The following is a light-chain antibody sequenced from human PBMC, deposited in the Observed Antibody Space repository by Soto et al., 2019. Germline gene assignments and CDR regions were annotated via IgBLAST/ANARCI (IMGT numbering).Light chain of an antibody. J-gene: IGLJ2*01. CDR1: SSNIGAGYD. Sequence: QSVLTQPPSVSGAPGQRVTISCTGSSSNIGAGYDVHWYQQLPATAPKILIYGNINRPSRVPDRFSGSKSGTSASLAITGLQAEDEADYYCQSYDSSLSVVFGGGTKLTVL. V-gene: IGLV1-40*01. CDR2: GNI. CDR3: QSYDSSLSVV.